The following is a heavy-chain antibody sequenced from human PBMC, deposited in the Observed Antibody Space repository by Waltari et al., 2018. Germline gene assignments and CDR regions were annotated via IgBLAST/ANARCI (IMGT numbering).Heavy chain of an antibody. J-gene: IGHJ4*02. CDR2: IKQDGSEK. CDR3: ARGSTRGY. Sequence: EVQLVESGGGLVQPGGSLRLSCAAFGFTFSSYWMSWVRQAPVKGLEWVANIKQDGSEKYYVDSVKGRFTISRDNAKNSLYLQMNSLRAEDTAVYYCARGSTRGYWGQGTLVTVSS. CDR1: GFTFSSYW. V-gene: IGHV3-7*01. D-gene: IGHD2-2*01.